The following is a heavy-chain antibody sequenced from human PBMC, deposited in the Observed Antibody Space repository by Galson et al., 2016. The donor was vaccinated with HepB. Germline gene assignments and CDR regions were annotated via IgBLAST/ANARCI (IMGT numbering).Heavy chain of an antibody. Sequence: SETLSLTCNVSGDSITSSGYFWGWIRQPPGKGLEWIGAISYRGTTYDYPSLKSRLTESVDTSKDQFSLKLSSVTAADTAVYYCARSVNEAFDIWGQGAMVTVSS. CDR1: GDSITSSGYF. J-gene: IGHJ3*02. CDR3: ARSVNEAFDI. V-gene: IGHV4-39*01. D-gene: IGHD1-1*01. CDR2: ISYRGTT.